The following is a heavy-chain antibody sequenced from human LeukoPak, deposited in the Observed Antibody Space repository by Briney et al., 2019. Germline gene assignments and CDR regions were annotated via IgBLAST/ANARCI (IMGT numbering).Heavy chain of an antibody. J-gene: IGHJ5*02. CDR1: GYTLTELS. V-gene: IGHV1-46*01. CDR2: INPSGSST. Sequence: ASVKVSCKVSGYTLTELSMHWVRQAPGQGLEWMGLINPSGSSTLYAEKFRGRIIMTRDMSTATDYMELSGLRSEDTAVYYCARDNSIADRGWWFDPWGQGTLVTVSS. CDR3: ARDNSIADRGWWFDP. D-gene: IGHD4-23*01.